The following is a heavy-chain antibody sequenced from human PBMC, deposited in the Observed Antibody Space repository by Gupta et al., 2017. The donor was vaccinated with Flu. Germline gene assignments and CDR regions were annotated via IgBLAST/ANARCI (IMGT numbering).Heavy chain of an antibody. CDR2: MNSDESST. CDR1: GFTFSSYW. V-gene: IGHV3-74*01. J-gene: IGHJ4*02. CDR3: ARVVKVAAAGAIDY. D-gene: IGHD6-13*01. Sequence: ELQLVESGGGVVQPGGSLSLSCAASGFTFSSYWLHWVGQAPGKGLVWVSRMNSDESSTSYADSVKGRFTISRDKAKNTLYLQMNSLRAEDTAGYYCARVVKVAAAGAIDYGGQGTLVTVSS.